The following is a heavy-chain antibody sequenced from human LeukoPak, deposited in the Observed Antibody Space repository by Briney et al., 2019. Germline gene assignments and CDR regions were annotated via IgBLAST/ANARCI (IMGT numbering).Heavy chain of an antibody. D-gene: IGHD3-16*01. CDR2: INHSGST. CDR3: ARGWGARPPYYYYYMDV. CDR1: GGSFSGYY. J-gene: IGHJ6*03. Sequence: SETLSLTCAAYGGSFSGYYWSWIRQPPGKGLEWIGEINHSGSTNYNPSLKSRVTISVDTSKNQFSLKLSSVTAADTAVYYCARGWGARPPYYYYYMDVWGKGTTVTVSS. V-gene: IGHV4-34*01.